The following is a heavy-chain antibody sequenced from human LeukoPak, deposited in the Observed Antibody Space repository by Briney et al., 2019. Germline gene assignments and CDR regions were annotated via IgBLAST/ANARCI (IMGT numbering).Heavy chain of an antibody. CDR3: VRDSNLSFDY. CDR1: GLTLSSYW. V-gene: IGHV3-74*01. CDR2: INTDGTAT. Sequence: GSLRLSCAASGLTLSSYWMHWVRQAPGKGLVWVSHINTDGTATTYADSVKGRFTISRDKAKNTLYLQMNSLRAEDTVVYYCVRDSNLSFDYWGQGALVTASS. J-gene: IGHJ4*02. D-gene: IGHD1-14*01.